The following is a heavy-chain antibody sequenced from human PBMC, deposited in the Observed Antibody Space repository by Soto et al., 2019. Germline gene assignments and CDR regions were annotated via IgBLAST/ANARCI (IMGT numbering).Heavy chain of an antibody. CDR1: GFTFSSYA. J-gene: IGHJ6*02. CDR3: ARDLLSTVTTTYYYGMDV. CDR2: ISYDGSNK. D-gene: IGHD4-4*01. V-gene: IGHV3-30-3*01. Sequence: LSLTCAASGFTFSSYAMHWVRQAPGKGLEWVAVISYDGSNKYYADSVKGRFTISRDNSKNTLYLQMNSLRAEDTAVYYCARDLLSTVTTTYYYGMDVWGQGTTVTVSS.